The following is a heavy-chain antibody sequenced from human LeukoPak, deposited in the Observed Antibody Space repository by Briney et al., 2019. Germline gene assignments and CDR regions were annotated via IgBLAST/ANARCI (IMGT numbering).Heavy chain of an antibody. CDR1: GGSISCYY. V-gene: IGHV4-59*08. CDR3: ARFDYGDYFDY. J-gene: IGHJ4*02. Sequence: SETLSLTCTASGGSISCYYWSWIRQPPGKGLEWIGYIYYSWSTNYNPSLKSRVTISVDTSKNQFSLKLSSVTAADTAVYYCARFDYGDYFDYWGQGTLVTVSS. D-gene: IGHD4-17*01. CDR2: IYYSWST.